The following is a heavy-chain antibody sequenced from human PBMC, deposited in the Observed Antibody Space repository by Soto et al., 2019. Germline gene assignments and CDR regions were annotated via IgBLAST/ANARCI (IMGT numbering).Heavy chain of an antibody. D-gene: IGHD6-6*01. Sequence: GGSLRLSCAASGFTFSDHGMHWVRQAPGKGLEWVSSISGSVGSTFYADSVKGRFTISRDNSMNTLYLQMKSLRAEDTAVYYCAKDRTIASRNFDSWGKGALVTVSS. CDR3: AKDRTIASRNFDS. CDR1: GFTFSDHG. V-gene: IGHV3-23*01. CDR2: ISGSVGST. J-gene: IGHJ4*02.